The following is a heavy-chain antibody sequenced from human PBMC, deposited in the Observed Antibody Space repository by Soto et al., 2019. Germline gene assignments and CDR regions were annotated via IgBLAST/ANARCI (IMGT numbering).Heavy chain of an antibody. CDR1: GCTFTGYY. D-gene: IGHD4-4*01. V-gene: IGHV1-2*02. CDR2: INPNSGGT. Sequence: ASVKVSCKASGCTFTGYYMHWVRQAPGQGLEWMGWINPNSGGTNYAQKFQGRVTMTRDTSISTAYMELSRLRSDDTAVYYCARVVTHYYYYGMDVWGQGTTVTVSS. CDR3: ARVVTHYYYYGMDV. J-gene: IGHJ6*02.